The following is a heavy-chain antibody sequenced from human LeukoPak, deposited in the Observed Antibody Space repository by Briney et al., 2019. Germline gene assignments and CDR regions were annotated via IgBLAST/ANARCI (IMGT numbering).Heavy chain of an antibody. J-gene: IGHJ5*02. CDR2: ISAYNGNT. CDR3: ARDAYYDILTGFDP. Sequence: ASVEVSCKASGYTFTSYGISWVRQAPGQGLEWMGWISAYNGNTNYAQKLQGRVTMTTDTSTSTAYMELRSLRSDDTAVYYCARDAYYDILTGFDPWGQGTLVTVSS. D-gene: IGHD3-9*01. V-gene: IGHV1-18*01. CDR1: GYTFTSYG.